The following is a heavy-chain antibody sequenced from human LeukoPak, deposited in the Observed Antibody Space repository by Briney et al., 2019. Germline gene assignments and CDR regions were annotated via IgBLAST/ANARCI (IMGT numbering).Heavy chain of an antibody. CDR3: ARDSGTTGEVKFDP. D-gene: IGHD3-10*01. CDR2: INHSGST. Sequence: SETLSLTCAVYGGSFRGYYWSWIRQPPGKGLEWIGEINHSGSTNYNPSLKSRVTISVDTSKNQFSLKLSSVTAADTAVYYCARDSGTTGEVKFDPWGQGTLVTVSS. V-gene: IGHV4-34*01. J-gene: IGHJ5*02. CDR1: GGSFRGYY.